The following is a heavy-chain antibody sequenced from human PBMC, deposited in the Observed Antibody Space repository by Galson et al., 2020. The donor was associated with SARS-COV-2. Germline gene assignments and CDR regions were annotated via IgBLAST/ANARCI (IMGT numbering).Heavy chain of an antibody. D-gene: IGHD1-26*01. CDR1: GGSFRGYY. V-gene: IGHV4-34*01. J-gene: IGHJ6*02. CDR3: KSESGPYPGGYYLPGMDV. Sequence: SETLSLTSAVYGGSFRGYYWSWIRQPPGMGLEWIGEINDSGGPNYNPSRKSRATISVDTSKNQFSLQLNSVTAADTAVYFCKSESGPYPGGYYLPGMDVWGQGTTVIVS. CDR2: INDSGGP.